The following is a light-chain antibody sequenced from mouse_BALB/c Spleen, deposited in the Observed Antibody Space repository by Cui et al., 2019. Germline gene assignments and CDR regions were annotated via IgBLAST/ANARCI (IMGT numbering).Light chain of an antibody. CDR2: ATS. CDR1: SIVSY. Sequence: HIVLSQSPAILSASPGEKVTRTCGAKSIVSYMHWYQQKPGSSPKPWIYATSNLASGVPARFSGSGSGTSYSLTISRVEAEDAATYYCQQWSSNPLTFGAGTKLELK. CDR3: QQWSSNPLT. V-gene: IGKV4-72*01. J-gene: IGKJ5*01.